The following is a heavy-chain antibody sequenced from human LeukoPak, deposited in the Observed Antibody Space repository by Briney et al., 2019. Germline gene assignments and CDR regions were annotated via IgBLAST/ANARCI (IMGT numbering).Heavy chain of an antibody. J-gene: IGHJ4*02. D-gene: IGHD2-2*02. CDR1: GGSFSGYY. Sequence: SSETLSLTCAVYGGSFSGYYWSWIRQPPGKGLEWIGEINHSGSTNYNPSLKSRVTISVDTSKNQFSLKLSSVTAADTAVYYCARGPPYRCSSTSCYIDYWGQGTLVTVSS. CDR3: ARGPPYRCSSTSCYIDY. CDR2: INHSGST. V-gene: IGHV4-34*01.